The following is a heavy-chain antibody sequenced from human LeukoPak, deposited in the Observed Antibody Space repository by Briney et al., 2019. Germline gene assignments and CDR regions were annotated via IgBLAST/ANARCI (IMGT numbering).Heavy chain of an antibody. CDR2: ITSRSSYM. Sequence: GGSLRLSCAASGFTFSSYWMSWVRQAPGKGLEWVSSITSRSSYMYYADSVKGRFTVSRDNAKNSLYLQMNSLRAEDTAVYYCARDLYDSSGYHDIDYWGRGTLVTISS. CDR1: GFTFSSYW. D-gene: IGHD3-22*01. J-gene: IGHJ4*02. V-gene: IGHV3-21*01. CDR3: ARDLYDSSGYHDIDY.